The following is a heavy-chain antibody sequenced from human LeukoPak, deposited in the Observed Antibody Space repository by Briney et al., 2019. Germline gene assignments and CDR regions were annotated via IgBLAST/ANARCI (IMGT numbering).Heavy chain of an antibody. D-gene: IGHD2-2*02. V-gene: IGHV1-24*01. Sequence: GASVKVSCKVSGYTLTELSMHWVRRAPGKGLEWMGGFDPEDGETIYAKKFQGRVTMTEDTSTDTAYMELSSLRSEDTAVYYCATGYCSSTSCYTGDAFDYWGQGNLVTASS. CDR3: ATGYCSSTSCYTGDAFDY. CDR1: GYTLTELS. J-gene: IGHJ4*02. CDR2: FDPEDGET.